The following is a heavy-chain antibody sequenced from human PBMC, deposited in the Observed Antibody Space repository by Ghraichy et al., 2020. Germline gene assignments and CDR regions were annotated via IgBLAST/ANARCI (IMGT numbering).Heavy chain of an antibody. D-gene: IGHD2-2*01. Sequence: GGSLRLSCAASGFTFSSYWMSWVRQAPGKGLEWVANIKQDGSEKYYVESVKGRFTISRDNAKNSLYLQMNSLRAEDTAVYYCAREPIVVVPRYYYYGMDVWGQGTTVTVSS. CDR2: IKQDGSEK. J-gene: IGHJ6*02. V-gene: IGHV3-7*03. CDR1: GFTFSSYW. CDR3: AREPIVVVPRYYYYGMDV.